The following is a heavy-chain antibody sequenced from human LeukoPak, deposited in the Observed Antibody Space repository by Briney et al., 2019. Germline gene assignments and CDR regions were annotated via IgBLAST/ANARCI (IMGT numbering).Heavy chain of an antibody. CDR3: ARERGRLLYYFDY. CDR1: GFTFSSYA. D-gene: IGHD1-26*01. J-gene: IGHJ4*02. Sequence: PGGSLRLSCAASGFTFSSYAMHWVRQAPGKGLEWVAVISYDGGNKYYADSVKGRFTISRDNSKNTLYLQMNSLRAEDTAVYYCARERGRLLYYFDYWGQGTLVTVSS. V-gene: IGHV3-30-3*01. CDR2: ISYDGGNK.